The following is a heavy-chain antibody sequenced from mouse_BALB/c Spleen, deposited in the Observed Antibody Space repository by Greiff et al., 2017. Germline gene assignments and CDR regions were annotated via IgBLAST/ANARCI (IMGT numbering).Heavy chain of an antibody. D-gene: IGHD1-1*01. CDR3: ARQDYYGSSSAWFAY. CDR1: GFTFSSYT. CDR2: ISNGGGST. V-gene: IGHV5-12-2*01. J-gene: IGHJ3*01. Sequence: EVMLVESGGGLVQPGGSLKLSCAASGFTFSSYTMSWVRQTPEKRLEWVAYISNGGGSTYYPDTVKGRFTISRDNAKNTLYLQMSSLKSEDTAMYYCARQDYYGSSSAWFAYWGQGTLVTVSA.